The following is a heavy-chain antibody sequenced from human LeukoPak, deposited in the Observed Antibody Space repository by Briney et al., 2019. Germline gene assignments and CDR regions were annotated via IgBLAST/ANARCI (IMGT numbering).Heavy chain of an antibody. V-gene: IGHV4-59*01. J-gene: IGHJ5*02. Sequence: SETLSLTCTVSGGSISSYYWSWIRQPPGKGLEWIGYIYYSGSTNYNPSLKSRVTISVDASKNQFSLKLSSVTAADTAVYYCARSLTGTTPSPWGQGTLVTVSS. CDR2: IYYSGST. CDR3: ARSLTGTTPSP. D-gene: IGHD1-20*01. CDR1: GGSISSYY.